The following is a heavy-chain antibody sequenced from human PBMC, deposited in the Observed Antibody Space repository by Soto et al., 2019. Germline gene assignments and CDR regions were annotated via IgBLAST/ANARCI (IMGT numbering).Heavy chain of an antibody. Sequence: PSQTLSLTCAISGDSVSSHNAAWNWIRQTPSRGLEWLGRTYYRSKWFDDYAPSVNSRMTFNPDTSKNQFSLQLNSVTPEDTAVSYRERAVTIFRGVINHFDNWGQGILVTVSS. J-gene: IGHJ4*02. CDR3: ERAVTIFRGVINHFDN. V-gene: IGHV6-1*01. CDR1: GDSVSSHNAA. D-gene: IGHD3-10*01. CDR2: TYYRSKWFD.